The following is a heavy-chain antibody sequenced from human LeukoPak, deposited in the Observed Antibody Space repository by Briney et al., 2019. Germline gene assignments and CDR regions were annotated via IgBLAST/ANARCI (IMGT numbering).Heavy chain of an antibody. Sequence: PGGSLRLSCAASGFTFSSHGMHWVRQAPGKGLEWVAVVWYDGSKKYYADSVKGRFTISRDNSKNTLYLQMSSLRAEDTAVYYCARLVGWDFDYWGQGTQVTVSP. J-gene: IGHJ4*02. D-gene: IGHD2-15*01. CDR1: GFTFSSHG. V-gene: IGHV3-33*01. CDR3: ARLVGWDFDY. CDR2: VWYDGSKK.